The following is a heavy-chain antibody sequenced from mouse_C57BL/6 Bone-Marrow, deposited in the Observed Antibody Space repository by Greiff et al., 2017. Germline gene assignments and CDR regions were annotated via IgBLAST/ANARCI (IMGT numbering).Heavy chain of an antibody. CDR1: GYTFTSYW. D-gene: IGHD1-1*01. CDR2: IDPSDSYT. J-gene: IGHJ1*03. Sequence: QVQLQQPGAELVMPGASVKLSCKASGYTFTSYWMHWVKQRPGQGLEWIGEIDPSDSYTNYNQKFKGKSTLTVDKSSSTAYMQLSSLTSADSAVYYCARGDYGSGYGYFDVWGTGTTVTVSS. CDR3: ARGDYGSGYGYFDV. V-gene: IGHV1-69*01.